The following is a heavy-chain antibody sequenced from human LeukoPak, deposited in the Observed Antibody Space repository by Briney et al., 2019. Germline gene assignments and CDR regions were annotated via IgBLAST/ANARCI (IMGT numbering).Heavy chain of an antibody. CDR3: AREISERGSGWTRTFDY. J-gene: IGHJ4*02. CDR1: GYTFTGYY. CDR2: INPNSGGT. D-gene: IGHD6-19*01. Sequence: ASVKVSCKASGYTFTGYYMHWVRQAPGQGLEWMGWINPNSGGTNYAQKFQGRVTMTRDTSISTAYMELSRLRSDDTAVYYCAREISERGSGWTRTFDYWGQGTLVTVSS. V-gene: IGHV1-2*02.